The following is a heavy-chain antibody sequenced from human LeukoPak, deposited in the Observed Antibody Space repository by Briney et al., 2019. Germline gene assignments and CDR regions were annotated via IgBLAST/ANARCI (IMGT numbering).Heavy chain of an antibody. D-gene: IGHD3-16*01. V-gene: IGHV3-23*01. Sequence: GGSLRLSCAASGFTFSNAWMSWVRQAPGKGLEWVSAISPGGSDTYYADSVRGRFTIARDNSKNTLYLQMSSLRAEDSAVYYCAKRGGYATMAAFDYWGQGTLVTVSS. CDR3: AKRGGYATMAAFDY. J-gene: IGHJ4*02. CDR2: ISPGGSDT. CDR1: GFTFSNAW.